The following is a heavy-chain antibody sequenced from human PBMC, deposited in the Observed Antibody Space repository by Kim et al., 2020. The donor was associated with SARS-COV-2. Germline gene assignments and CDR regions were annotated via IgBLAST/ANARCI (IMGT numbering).Heavy chain of an antibody. J-gene: IGHJ6*02. V-gene: IGHV1-69*04. CDR2: IIPILGIA. Sequence: SVKVSCKASGGTFSSYAISWVRQAPGQGLEWMGRIIPILGIANYAQKFQGRVTITADKSTSTAYMELSSLRSEDTAVYYCARGSGMTTVTHAPLYYYYGMDVWGQGTTVTVSS. CDR1: GGTFSSYA. CDR3: ARGSGMTTVTHAPLYYYYGMDV. D-gene: IGHD4-17*01.